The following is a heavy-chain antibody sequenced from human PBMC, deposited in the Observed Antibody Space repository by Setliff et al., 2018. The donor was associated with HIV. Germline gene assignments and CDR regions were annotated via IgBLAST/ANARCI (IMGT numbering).Heavy chain of an antibody. V-gene: IGHV1-69*05. CDR2: IIPIFGPA. Sequence: GASVKVSCKASGGTVSSYAINWVRQAPGQGLEWMGGIIPIFGPANYAQKFQDRVTITTDESTSTAYMDLSSLKSEDTAIYYCARTSGDAYNYEGAFDVWGQGTLVTVSS. J-gene: IGHJ3*01. CDR3: ARTSGDAYNYEGAFDV. D-gene: IGHD5-12*01. CDR1: GGTVSSYA.